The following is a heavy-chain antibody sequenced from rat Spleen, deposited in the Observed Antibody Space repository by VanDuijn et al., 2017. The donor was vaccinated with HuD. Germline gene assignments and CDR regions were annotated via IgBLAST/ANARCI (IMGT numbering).Heavy chain of an antibody. CDR1: GFTFSDYN. D-gene: IGHD1-11*01. CDR3: ARPGYGGFAY. CDR2: ISYDGSST. Sequence: EVQLVESGGGLVQPGRSLKLSCAASGFTFSDYNMAWVRQAPKKGLEWVATISYDGSSTYYRDSVKGRFTISRDNAKSTLYLQMDSMRSEDTATYYCARPGYGGFAYWGQGTLVTVSS. V-gene: IGHV5-7*01. J-gene: IGHJ3*01.